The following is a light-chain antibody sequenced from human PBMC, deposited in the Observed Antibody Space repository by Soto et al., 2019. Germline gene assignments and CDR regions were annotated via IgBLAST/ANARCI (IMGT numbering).Light chain of an antibody. Sequence: QLVLTQPPSASASLGASVTLTCTLNSGYSNYKVDWYQQRPGKGPRFVMRVGTGGIVGSKGDGIPDRFSVLGSGLNRYLTIKNIQEEDESDYHCGADHGSGSNFVYVFGTGTKLTVL. CDR2: VGTGGIVG. CDR1: SGYSNYK. V-gene: IGLV9-49*01. J-gene: IGLJ1*01. CDR3: GADHGSGSNFVYV.